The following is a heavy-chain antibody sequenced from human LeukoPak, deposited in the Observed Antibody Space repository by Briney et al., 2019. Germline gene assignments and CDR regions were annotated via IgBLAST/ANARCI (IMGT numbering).Heavy chain of an antibody. D-gene: IGHD3-9*01. V-gene: IGHV4-39*01. CDR1: GDSISSSSSY. Sequence: PSETLSLTCTVSGDSISSSSSYWGWIRQPPGAGLEWIGSIYYSGSTYYNTSLKSRVTISVDTSKNQFSLKLSSVTAADTAVYYCARRHYEILSGYPSWGQGILVTVSS. CDR3: ARRHYEILSGYPS. J-gene: IGHJ4*02. CDR2: IYYSGST.